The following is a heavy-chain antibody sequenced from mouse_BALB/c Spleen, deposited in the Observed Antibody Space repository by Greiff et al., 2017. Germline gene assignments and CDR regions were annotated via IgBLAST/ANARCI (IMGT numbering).Heavy chain of an antibody. Sequence: EVQLQESGGGLVQPGGSLKLSCAASGFTFSSYGMSWVRQTPDKRLELVATINSNGGSTYYPDSVKGRFTISRDNAKNTLYLQMSSLKSEDTAMYYCARANWAFDYWGQGTTLTVSS. J-gene: IGHJ2*01. CDR3: ARANWAFDY. CDR1: GFTFSSYG. V-gene: IGHV5-6-3*01. D-gene: IGHD4-1*01. CDR2: INSNGGST.